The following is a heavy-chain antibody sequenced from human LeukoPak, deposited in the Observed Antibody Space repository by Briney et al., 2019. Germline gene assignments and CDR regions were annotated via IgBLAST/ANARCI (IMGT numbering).Heavy chain of an antibody. CDR3: AKTTYYDILAGYYFDR. CDR1: GFTFSSYA. CDR2: ISGSGRST. D-gene: IGHD3-9*01. Sequence: GGSLRLSCAASGFTFSSYAMSWVRQAPGEGLEWVSGISGSGRSTYSADSVKGRFTVSRDNSKNTLSLQMNSLRAEDTAVYYCAKTTYYDILAGYYFDRWGQGTLATVSS. V-gene: IGHV3-23*01. J-gene: IGHJ4*02.